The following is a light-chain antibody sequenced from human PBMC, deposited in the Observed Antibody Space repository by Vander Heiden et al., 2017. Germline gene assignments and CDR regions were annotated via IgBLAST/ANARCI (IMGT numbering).Light chain of an antibody. J-gene: IGKJ4*01. CDR2: CAS. CDR3: QQLDSYPRT. Sequence: IQLTQSPSSLSASVGDRVTITCRASQVISNYLAWYQQKPGKAPNLLIYCASTLQTGVPSRFSGSGYGTDFTLTISSLQPEDFATYYCQQLDSYPRTFGGGTKVEIK. V-gene: IGKV1-9*01. CDR1: QVISNY.